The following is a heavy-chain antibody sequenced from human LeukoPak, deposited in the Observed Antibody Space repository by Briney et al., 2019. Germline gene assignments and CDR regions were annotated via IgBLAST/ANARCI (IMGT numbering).Heavy chain of an antibody. CDR3: VKDLYYDILTGSFDY. D-gene: IGHD3-9*01. Sequence: PGGTLRLSCSASGFTFSSYAMHWVRQAPGKGLEYVSAISSNGGSTYYADPVKGRFPISKDNSKNTLYLQMSSLRAEDTAVYYCVKDLYYDILTGSFDYWGQGTLVTVSS. CDR1: GFTFSSYA. V-gene: IGHV3-64D*09. J-gene: IGHJ4*02. CDR2: ISSNGGST.